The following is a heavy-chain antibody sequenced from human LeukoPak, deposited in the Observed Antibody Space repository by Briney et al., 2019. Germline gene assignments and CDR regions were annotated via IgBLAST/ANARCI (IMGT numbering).Heavy chain of an antibody. CDR3: ARRPLFGDYYDY. Sequence: PSETLSLTCAVYGGSFSGYYWSWIRQPPGKGLEWIGEINHSGSTNYNPSLKSRVTISVDTSKNQFSLKLSSVTAADTAVYYYARRPLFGDYYDYWGQGTLVTVSS. V-gene: IGHV4-34*01. CDR2: INHSGST. CDR1: GGSFSGYY. D-gene: IGHD3-10*01. J-gene: IGHJ4*02.